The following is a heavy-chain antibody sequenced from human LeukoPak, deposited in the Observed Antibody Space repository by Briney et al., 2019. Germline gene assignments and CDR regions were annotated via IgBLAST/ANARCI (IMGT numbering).Heavy chain of an antibody. CDR2: INHSGST. J-gene: IGHJ4*02. D-gene: IGHD3-22*01. CDR3: ARAGSDYDSSGYVDY. CDR1: SGSFNGYY. Sequence: PSETLSLTCAVYSGSFNGYYWSWIRQPPGKGLEWIGEINHSGSTNYNPSLRSRVTISVDTSKNQFSLKMISVTAADPAVYYCARAGSDYDSSGYVDYWGQGTLVTVSS. V-gene: IGHV4-34*01.